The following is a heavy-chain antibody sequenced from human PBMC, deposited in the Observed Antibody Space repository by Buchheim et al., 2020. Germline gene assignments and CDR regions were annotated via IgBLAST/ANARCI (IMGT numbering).Heavy chain of an antibody. Sequence: EVQVAESGGGLVGPGGSLTLSCATSGFTFHDHWMSWIRQAPGKGLEWIARVKSTSAGGTIDYVTSVKGRFVISRDDSKNMFYLQMNSLKNEDTAVYYCTTEPRYWGQGTL. CDR2: VKSTSAGGTI. V-gene: IGHV3-15*01. J-gene: IGHJ4*02. CDR1: GFTFHDHW. D-gene: IGHD3-9*01. CDR3: TTEPRY.